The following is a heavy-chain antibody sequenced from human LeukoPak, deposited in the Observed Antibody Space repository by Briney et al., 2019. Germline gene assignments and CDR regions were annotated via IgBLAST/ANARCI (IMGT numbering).Heavy chain of an antibody. CDR1: GGSISSSSYH. V-gene: IGHV4-39*02. CDR3: ARYHISTGIAALNWFDP. J-gene: IGHJ5*02. D-gene: IGHD6-13*01. Sequence: SETLSLTCTVSGGSISSSSYHWGWIRQPPGKGLEWIASIDYSGSTYYNPSLNSRVYISVDTSKNHFSLKLSSVTAADTAVYYCARYHISTGIAALNWFDPWGQGTLVTVSS. CDR2: IDYSGST.